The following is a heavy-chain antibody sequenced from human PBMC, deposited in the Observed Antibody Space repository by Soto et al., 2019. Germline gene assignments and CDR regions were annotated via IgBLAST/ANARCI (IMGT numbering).Heavy chain of an antibody. CDR1: GDSVSSNSAA. D-gene: IGHD3-22*01. CDR2: TYYRSKWYN. Sequence: SQTLSLTCAISGDSVSSNSAAWNWIRQSPSRGLEWLGRTYYRSKWYNDYAVSVKSRITINPDTSKNQFSLQLNSVTPEDTAVYYCARVVYHDSSGHDAFDSWGQGTMVTVSS. V-gene: IGHV6-1*01. J-gene: IGHJ3*02. CDR3: ARVVYHDSSGHDAFDS.